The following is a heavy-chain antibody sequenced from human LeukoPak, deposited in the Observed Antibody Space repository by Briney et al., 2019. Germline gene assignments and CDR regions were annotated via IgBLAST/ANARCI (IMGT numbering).Heavy chain of an antibody. CDR3: ATESPQFDY. V-gene: IGHV3-15*01. CDR1: GFTFTNAW. J-gene: IGHJ4*02. Sequence: GGSLRLSCAASGFTFTNAWMSWVRQAPGKGLEWVGRIKSTTDGGTTDYAAPVKGRFIISRDNSKNTLYLQMNSLKTEDTAVYYCATESPQFDYWGQGTLVTVSS. CDR2: IKSTTDGGTT.